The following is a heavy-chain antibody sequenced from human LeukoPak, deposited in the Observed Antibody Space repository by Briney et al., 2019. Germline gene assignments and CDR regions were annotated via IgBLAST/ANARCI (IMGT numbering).Heavy chain of an antibody. CDR1: GYTFSNYN. D-gene: IGHD3-10*02. CDR2: ISSSGSTI. V-gene: IGHV3-48*04. Sequence: GGSLRLSCAASGYTFSNYNMNWVRQAPGKGLEWVSYISSSGSTIYYADSVKGRFTISRDNAKNSLYLQMNSLRAEDTAVYYCAELGITMIGGVWGKGTTVTISS. CDR3: AELGITMIGGV. J-gene: IGHJ6*04.